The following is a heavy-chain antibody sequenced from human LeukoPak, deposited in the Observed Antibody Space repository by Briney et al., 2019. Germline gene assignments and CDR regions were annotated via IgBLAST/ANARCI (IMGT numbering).Heavy chain of an antibody. J-gene: IGHJ6*03. CDR3: ARDCSGGSCYSGANYYYYMDV. CDR1: GGSISIYY. Sequence: PSETLSLTCTVSGGSISIYYWSWIRQPPGKGLEWIGYIYYSGSTNYNPSLKSRVTISVDTSKNQFSLKLSSVTAADTAVYYCARDCSGGSCYSGANYYYYMDVWGKGTTVTVSS. V-gene: IGHV4-59*01. CDR2: IYYSGST. D-gene: IGHD2-15*01.